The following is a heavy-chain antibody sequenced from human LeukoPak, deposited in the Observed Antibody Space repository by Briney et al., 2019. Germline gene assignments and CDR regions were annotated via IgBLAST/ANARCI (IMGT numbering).Heavy chain of an antibody. CDR2: IKQDGSEK. V-gene: IGHV3-7*01. CDR1: GFTFSSYW. D-gene: IGHD3-10*01. CDR3: ARDLRQPTRQRPYYYGSGSDY. Sequence: GGSLRLSCAASGFTFSSYWMSWVRQAPGKGLEWVANIKQDGSEKYYVDSVKGRFTISRDNAKNSLYLQMNSLRAEDTAVYYCARDLRQPTRQRPYYYGSGSDYWGQGTLVTVSS. J-gene: IGHJ4*02.